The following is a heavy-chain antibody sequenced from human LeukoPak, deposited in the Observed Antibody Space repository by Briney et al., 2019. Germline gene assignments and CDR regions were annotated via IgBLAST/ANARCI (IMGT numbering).Heavy chain of an antibody. Sequence: GGSLRLSCAASGFTFSTSWMTWVRQAPGKGLEWVANIKQDGSEKYYVDSVKGRFTISRDNAKSSLYLQMNSLRAEDTAVYYCARYIRFGKYFDNWGQGTLVTVSS. CDR3: ARYIRFGKYFDN. CDR2: IKQDGSEK. V-gene: IGHV3-7*01. J-gene: IGHJ4*02. D-gene: IGHD3-10*01. CDR1: GFTFSTSW.